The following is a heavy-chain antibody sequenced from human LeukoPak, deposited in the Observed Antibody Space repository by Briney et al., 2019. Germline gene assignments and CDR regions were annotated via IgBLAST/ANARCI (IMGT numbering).Heavy chain of an antibody. Sequence: SVKVSCKASGDSFTFTSHAITWVRQAPGQGLEWVGGFLPIYGSANYAQKFQGRVTIISDEATRTVYMELSSLRPEDSAVYYCAGFFYDNSGDAFDIWGQGTMVTVSS. V-gene: IGHV1-69*01. CDR1: GDSFTFTSHA. CDR2: FLPIYGSA. J-gene: IGHJ3*02. D-gene: IGHD3-22*01. CDR3: AGFFYDNSGDAFDI.